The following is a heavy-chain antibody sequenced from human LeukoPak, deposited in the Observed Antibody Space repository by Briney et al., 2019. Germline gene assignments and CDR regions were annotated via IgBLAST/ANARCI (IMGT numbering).Heavy chain of an antibody. CDR3: ARSALGYSTSWYYGFDY. Sequence: SETLSLTCTVSAGSISSYYWSWIRQPPGKGLEWIAYMYYSGSGNYNPSLKSRVTISVDTSKNQFSLKLSSVTAADTAVYYCARSALGYSTSWYYGFDYWGQGTLVTVSS. D-gene: IGHD6-13*01. CDR1: AGSISSYY. CDR2: MYYSGSG. J-gene: IGHJ4*02. V-gene: IGHV4-59*01.